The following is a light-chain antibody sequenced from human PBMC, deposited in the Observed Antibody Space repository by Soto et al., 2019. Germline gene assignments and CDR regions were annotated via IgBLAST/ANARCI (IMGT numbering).Light chain of an antibody. CDR3: QTWGTDIVV. V-gene: IGLV4-69*01. CDR1: SGHCSYA. Sequence: QSVLTQSPSASASLGASVRLTGTLSSGHCSYAIAWHQQQPEKGPRYLMKLNSDGSHSKGDGIPDRFSGSSSGAERYLTISSLQSEDEADYYCQTWGTDIVVFGGGTKLTVL. J-gene: IGLJ2*01. CDR2: LNSDGSH.